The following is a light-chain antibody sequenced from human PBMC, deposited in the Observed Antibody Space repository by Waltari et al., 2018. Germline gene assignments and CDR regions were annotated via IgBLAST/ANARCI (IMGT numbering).Light chain of an antibody. V-gene: IGKV1-39*01. CDR3: QQSYSTPPIT. Sequence: DIQMTQSPSSLFASVGDRVTITCRASQSISSYLNWYQQKPGKAPKLLIYAASSLQSGVPSRFSGSGSGTEFTLTISSLQPEDFATYYCQQSYSTPPITFGQGTRLEIK. CDR1: QSISSY. J-gene: IGKJ5*01. CDR2: AAS.